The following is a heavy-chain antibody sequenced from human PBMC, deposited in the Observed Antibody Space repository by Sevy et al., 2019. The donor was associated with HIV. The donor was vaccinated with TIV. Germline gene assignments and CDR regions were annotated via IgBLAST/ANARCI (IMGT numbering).Heavy chain of an antibody. CDR1: GGSITSLY. D-gene: IGHD1-26*01. Sequence: SETLSLTCTVSGGSITSLYWNWIRQPPGKGLEWIGNIYYNGHINYNPSLKSRVPLSLDTSKNQFSRRLSSVTAADTAMYYCAGENAWGRGYSWGQGTLVTVSS. CDR2: IYYNGHI. CDR3: AGENAWGRGYS. V-gene: IGHV4-59*08. J-gene: IGHJ4*02.